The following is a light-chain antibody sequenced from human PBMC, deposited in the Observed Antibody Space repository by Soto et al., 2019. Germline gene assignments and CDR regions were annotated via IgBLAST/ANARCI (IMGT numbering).Light chain of an antibody. J-gene: IGKJ5*01. Sequence: DIQMTQSPSSLSASVGDTVTITCRASQSIGKHLNWYQQKPGKAPKFLIYSVSSLQSGVPSSFSGSGSGTDFTLTINRLQPEDFATYYCQQGYSSAITFGEGTRLEIK. V-gene: IGKV1-39*01. CDR1: QSIGKH. CDR2: SVS. CDR3: QQGYSSAIT.